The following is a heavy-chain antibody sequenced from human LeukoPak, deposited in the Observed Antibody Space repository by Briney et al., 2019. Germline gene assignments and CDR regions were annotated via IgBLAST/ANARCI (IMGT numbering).Heavy chain of an antibody. CDR2: IYYSGST. CDR3: ARAQRAAPFDY. D-gene: IGHD6-25*01. J-gene: IGHJ4*02. V-gene: IGHV4-59*01. CDR1: GGSISSYY. Sequence: SETLSLTRTVSGGSISSYYWSWIRQPPGKGLEWIGYIYYSGSTNHNPSLKSRVTISVDTSKNQFSLKLSSVTAADTAVYYCARAQRAAPFDYWGQGTLVTVSS.